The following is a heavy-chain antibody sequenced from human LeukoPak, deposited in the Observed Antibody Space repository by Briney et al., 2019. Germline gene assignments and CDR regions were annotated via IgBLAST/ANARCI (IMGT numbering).Heavy chain of an antibody. Sequence: GRSLRLSCAASGFTVSTKYVNWGRHAPGKGLGYVSILYSGSDTHYPGPVEGRFTISRDSSKPTLSLQRNDLRAEHTAVYYCARVGDHFHWYLDLWGRGTLVTVSS. V-gene: IGHV3-53*01. D-gene: IGHD1-26*01. CDR1: GFTVSTKY. CDR3: ARVGDHFHWYLDL. J-gene: IGHJ2*01. CDR2: LYSGSDT.